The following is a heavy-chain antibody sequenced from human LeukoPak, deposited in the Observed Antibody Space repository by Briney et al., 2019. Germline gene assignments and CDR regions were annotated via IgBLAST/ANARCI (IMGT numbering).Heavy chain of an antibody. J-gene: IGHJ4*02. V-gene: IGHV3-11*01. Sequence: GGSLRLSCAASGFTFSDYYMSWIRQAPGKGLEWVSYISSSGSTIYYADSVKVRFTISRDNSKNTLYLQMNSLRAEDTAVYYCAKNLVATTHPFDYWGQGTLVTVSS. CDR1: GFTFSDYY. CDR3: AKNLVATTHPFDY. CDR2: ISSSGSTI. D-gene: IGHD5-12*01.